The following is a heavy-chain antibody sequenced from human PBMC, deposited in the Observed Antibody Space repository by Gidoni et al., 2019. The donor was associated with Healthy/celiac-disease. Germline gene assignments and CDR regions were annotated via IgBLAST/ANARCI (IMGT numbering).Heavy chain of an antibody. CDR3: AKQAGIYGDYGGVNGHLDY. V-gene: IGHV3-23*01. Sequence: EVQLLASGGGLVQPGGSLRLSCAASGFTFSSYALSWVRQAPGKVLEWVSAISGSGGSTYYADSVKGRFTISRDNSKNTLYLQMNSLRAEDTAVYYCAKQAGIYGDYGGVNGHLDYWGQGTLVTVSS. J-gene: IGHJ4*02. CDR2: ISGSGGST. CDR1: GFTFSSYA. D-gene: IGHD4-17*01.